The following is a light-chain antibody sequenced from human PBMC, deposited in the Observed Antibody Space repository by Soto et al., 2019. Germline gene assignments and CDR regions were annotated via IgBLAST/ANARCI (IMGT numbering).Light chain of an antibody. Sequence: EIVVTQSPVTLSVSPGETATLSCRASQNVFNNLAWYQVKSGQAPRLLIYAASTRATGIPIRFSGSGSGTDCSLTINSLQSEDFALYYCQQYNKWLTFGGGTKVEIK. V-gene: IGKV3-15*01. CDR1: QNVFNN. J-gene: IGKJ4*01. CDR3: QQYNKWLT. CDR2: AAS.